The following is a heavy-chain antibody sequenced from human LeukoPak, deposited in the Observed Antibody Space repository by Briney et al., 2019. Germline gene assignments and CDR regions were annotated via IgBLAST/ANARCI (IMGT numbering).Heavy chain of an antibody. J-gene: IGHJ4*02. CDR2: IIPIFGTA. Sequence: GASVKVSCKASGGTFSNYAISWVRQAPGQGLEWMGGIIPIFGTANYAQKFQGRVTITADESTTTAYMQLSSLRSEDTAIYYCARQRDYETWGYWGQGTLVTVSS. CDR1: GGTFSNYA. V-gene: IGHV1-69*13. CDR3: ARQRDYETWGY. D-gene: IGHD4-17*01.